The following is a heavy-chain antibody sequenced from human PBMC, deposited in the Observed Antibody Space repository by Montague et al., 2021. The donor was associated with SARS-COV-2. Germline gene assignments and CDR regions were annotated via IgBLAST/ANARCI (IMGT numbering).Heavy chain of an antibody. CDR1: GGSFSGYY. D-gene: IGHD2-2*01. CDR3: ARVRAVPAAMRIFSLGRSYYGMDV. CDR2: INHSGST. J-gene: IGHJ6*02. Sequence: SETLSLTWAVYGGSFSGYYWSWIRQPPGKGLEWIGEINHSGSTNYNPSLKSRVTISVDTSKNQFSLKLSPVTAADTAVYYCARVRAVPAAMRIFSLGRSYYGMDVWGQGTTVTVSS. V-gene: IGHV4-34*01.